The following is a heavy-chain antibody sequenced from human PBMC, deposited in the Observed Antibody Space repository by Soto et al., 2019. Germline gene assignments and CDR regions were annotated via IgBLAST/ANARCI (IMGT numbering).Heavy chain of an antibody. J-gene: IGHJ6*02. CDR1: GVIFSSYG. CDR3: ARITSSPYYYCAMDV. D-gene: IGHD2-2*01. CDR2: IWYDGSNK. V-gene: IGHV3-33*03. Sequence: GGSLRLSCAASGVIFSSYGMYWVRQAPGKGLEWVAVIWYDGSNKYYADSVRGRFTISRDNSKNTLYLQMNSLRPEDTAVYYCARITSSPYYYCAMDVWGQGTTVTVPS.